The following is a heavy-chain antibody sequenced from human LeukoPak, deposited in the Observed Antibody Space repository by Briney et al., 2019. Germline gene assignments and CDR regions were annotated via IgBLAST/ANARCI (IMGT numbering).Heavy chain of an antibody. V-gene: IGHV3-7*01. Sequence: GGSLRLSCAASGFTLGVYWMTWVRQAPGKGLEWVANINQDGSEKHYLGSVKGRFTISRDNPRNSLSLQMSSLRAEDTAIYYCARNSESLTHPKYWGQGTLVTVSS. CDR1: GFTLGVYW. CDR3: ARNSESLTHPKY. CDR2: INQDGSEK. D-gene: IGHD1-14*01. J-gene: IGHJ4*02.